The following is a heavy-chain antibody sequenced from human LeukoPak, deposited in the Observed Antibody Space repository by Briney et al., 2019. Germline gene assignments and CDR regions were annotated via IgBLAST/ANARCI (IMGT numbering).Heavy chain of an antibody. D-gene: IGHD2-2*01. CDR1: GFTFSSYA. Sequence: HPGGSLRLSCAASGFTFSSYAMHWVRQAPGKGLEWVAVISYDGSNKYYADSVKGRFTISRDNSKNTLYLQMHSLRAEDTAIYYCAKHATEGGSSSTSSWDYWGQGTLVTVSS. J-gene: IGHJ4*02. CDR3: AKHATEGGSSSTSSWDY. V-gene: IGHV3-30-3*02. CDR2: ISYDGSNK.